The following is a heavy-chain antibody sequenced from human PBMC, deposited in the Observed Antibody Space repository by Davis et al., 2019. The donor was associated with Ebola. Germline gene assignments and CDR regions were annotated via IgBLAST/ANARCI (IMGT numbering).Heavy chain of an antibody. J-gene: IGHJ4*02. D-gene: IGHD6-19*01. CDR1: GGSISSYY. CDR2: INHSGST. V-gene: IGHV4-34*01. Sequence: SETLSLTCTVSGGSISSYYWSWIRQPPGKGLEWIGEINHSGSTNYNPSLKNRVTISVDTSKNQFSLKLSSVTAADTAVYYCARREVGGIAVFDYWGQGTLVTVSS. CDR3: ARREVGGIAVFDY.